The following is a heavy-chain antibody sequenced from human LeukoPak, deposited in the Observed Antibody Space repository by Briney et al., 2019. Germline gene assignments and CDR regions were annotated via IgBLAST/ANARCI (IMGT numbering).Heavy chain of an antibody. V-gene: IGHV4-4*07. CDR2: IYTSGTI. J-gene: IGHJ4*02. Sequence: SETLSLTCTVSGGSMNHYHWSWIRQPAGRGLEWIGHIYTSGTINYNPSLKSRVTMSIDTSKNQFSLKLNSVTAADTAVYYCARVALGRYYYDSSGYYPPRSDYFDYWGQGTLVTVSS. CDR1: GGSMNHYH. CDR3: ARVALGRYYYDSSGYYPPRSDYFDY. D-gene: IGHD3-22*01.